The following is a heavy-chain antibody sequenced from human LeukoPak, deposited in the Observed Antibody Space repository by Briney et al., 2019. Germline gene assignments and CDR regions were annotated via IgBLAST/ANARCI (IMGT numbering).Heavy chain of an antibody. Sequence: GRSLRLSGAAPEFTFSSSAMHGVRQAPGKGLEWVAVISYDGSNKDYADSVKGRFTISRDNSKNTLYLQMHRLRGEDTAVYYCVVEGGATPFDYWGQGTLVTVSS. V-gene: IGHV3-30*01. CDR2: ISYDGSNK. D-gene: IGHD1-26*01. J-gene: IGHJ4*02. CDR3: VVEGGATPFDY. CDR1: EFTFSSSA.